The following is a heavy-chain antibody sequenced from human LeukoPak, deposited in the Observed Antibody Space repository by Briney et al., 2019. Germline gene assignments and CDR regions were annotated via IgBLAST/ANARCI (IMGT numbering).Heavy chain of an antibody. CDR1: GGSISSSSYY. D-gene: IGHD5-12*01. V-gene: IGHV4-39*07. CDR3: ATHYSGYGGWFDP. CDR2: IYYSGST. Sequence: SETLSLTCTVSGGSISSSSYYWGWIRQPPGKGLEWIGSIYYSGSTYYNPSLKSRVTMSVDTSKNQFSLKLSSVTAADTAVYYCATHYSGYGGWFDPWGQGTLVTVSS. J-gene: IGHJ5*02.